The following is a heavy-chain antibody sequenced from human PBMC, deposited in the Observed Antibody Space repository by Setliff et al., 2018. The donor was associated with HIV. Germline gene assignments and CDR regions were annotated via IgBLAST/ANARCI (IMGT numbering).Heavy chain of an antibody. V-gene: IGHV3-48*03. CDR1: GFAFSSSE. D-gene: IGHD3-22*01. CDR3: AKELAASGLGYFDS. J-gene: IGHJ4*02. CDR2: ISSSGSSI. Sequence: PGGSLRLSCAASGFAFSSSEMNWVRQAPGKGLEWVSYISSSGSSIYYGDSGKGRFTISRDNAKNSLYLQMNSLRAEDTAVYYCAKELAASGLGYFDSWGRGILVTVSS.